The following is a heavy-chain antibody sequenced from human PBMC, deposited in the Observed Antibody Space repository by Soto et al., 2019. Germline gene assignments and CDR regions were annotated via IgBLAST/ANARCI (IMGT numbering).Heavy chain of an antibody. CDR1: GGSISSYY. CDR3: ARVQRVTGGDEYQLLFFRYYYYMDV. J-gene: IGHJ6*03. V-gene: IGHV4-59*01. D-gene: IGHD2-2*01. Sequence: SETLSLTCTVSGGSISSYYWSWIRQPPGKGLEWIGYIYYSGSTNYNPSLKSRVTISVDTSKNRFSLKLSSVTAADTAVYYCARVQRVTGGDEYQLLFFRYYYYMDVWGKGTTVTVSS. CDR2: IYYSGST.